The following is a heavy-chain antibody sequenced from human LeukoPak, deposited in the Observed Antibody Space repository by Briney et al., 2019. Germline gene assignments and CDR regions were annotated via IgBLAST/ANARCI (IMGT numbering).Heavy chain of an antibody. J-gene: IGHJ3*02. CDR2: IYYSGST. CDR1: GGSISSYY. Sequence: KPSETLSLTCTVSGGSISSYYWSWIRQPPGKGLEWIGYIYYSGSTNYNPSPKSRVTISVDTSKNQFSLKLSSVTAADTAVYYCAREGIYYYDSSGSSGAFDIWGQGTMVTVSS. V-gene: IGHV4-59*01. CDR3: AREGIYYYDSSGSSGAFDI. D-gene: IGHD3-22*01.